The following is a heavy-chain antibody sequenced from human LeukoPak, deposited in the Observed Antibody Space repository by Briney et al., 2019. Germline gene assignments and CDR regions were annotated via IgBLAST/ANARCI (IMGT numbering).Heavy chain of an antibody. D-gene: IGHD2-15*01. V-gene: IGHV4-59*12. Sequence: SETLSLTCTVSGGSISSYYWSWIRQPPGKGLEWIGYIYYSGSTNYNPSLKSRVTISVDTSKNQFSLKLSSVTAADTAVYYCARRIYCSGGSCYEADYWGQGTLVTVSS. CDR3: ARRIYCSGGSCYEADY. CDR1: GGSISSYY. CDR2: IYYSGST. J-gene: IGHJ4*02.